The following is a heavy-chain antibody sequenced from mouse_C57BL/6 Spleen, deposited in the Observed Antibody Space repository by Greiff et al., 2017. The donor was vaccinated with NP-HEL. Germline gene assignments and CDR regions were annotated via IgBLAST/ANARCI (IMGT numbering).Heavy chain of an antibody. J-gene: IGHJ3*01. Sequence: VQLQQPGAELVMPGASVKLSCKASGYTFTSYWMHWVKQRPGQGLEWIGEIDPSASYTNYNQQFKGKSTLTVDKDSSTAYMQLSSLTSEASAVYYCARYDYDTWFAYWGQGTLVTVSA. CDR1: GYTFTSYW. D-gene: IGHD2-4*01. V-gene: IGHV1-69*01. CDR2: IDPSASYT. CDR3: ARYDYDTWFAY.